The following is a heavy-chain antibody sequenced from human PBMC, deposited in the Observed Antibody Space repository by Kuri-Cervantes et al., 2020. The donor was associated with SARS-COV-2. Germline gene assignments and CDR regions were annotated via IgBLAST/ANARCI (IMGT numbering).Heavy chain of an antibody. D-gene: IGHD6-19*01. CDR3: ARDMSKGQWLERGCVDP. J-gene: IGHJ5*01. Sequence: GGSLRLSCAASGFTFSSYSMNWVRQAPGKGLEWVSSISSSSSYIYYADSVKGRFTISRDNSKNSLYLQMNSLRAEDTAVYYCARDMSKGQWLERGCVDPWGQGTPVTVSS. CDR1: GFTFSSYS. CDR2: ISSSSSYI. V-gene: IGHV3-21*01.